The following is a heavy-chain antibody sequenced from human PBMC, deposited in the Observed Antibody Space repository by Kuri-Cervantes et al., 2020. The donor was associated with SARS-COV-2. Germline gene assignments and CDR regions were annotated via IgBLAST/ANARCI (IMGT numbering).Heavy chain of an antibody. V-gene: IGHV3-30-3*01. Sequence: LSLTCAASGFTFSSYAMHWVRQAPGKGLEWVAVISYDGSNKYYADSVKGRFIISRDNSKNTLYLQMNSLRAEDTAVYYCARHPYYDFWSGYTEYNWFDPWGQGTLVTVSS. CDR3: ARHPYYDFWSGYTEYNWFDP. J-gene: IGHJ5*02. CDR2: ISYDGSNK. D-gene: IGHD3-3*01. CDR1: GFTFSSYA.